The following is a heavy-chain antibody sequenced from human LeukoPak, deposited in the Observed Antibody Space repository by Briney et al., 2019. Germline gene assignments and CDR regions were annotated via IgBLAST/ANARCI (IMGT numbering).Heavy chain of an antibody. V-gene: IGHV4-59*01. CDR1: GGSISSYY. J-gene: IGHJ6*03. CDR2: IYYSGST. Sequence: PSETLSLTCTVSGGSISSYYWSWIRQPPGKGLEWIAYIYYSGSTNYNPSLKSRVTISVDTSKNQFSPKLSSVTAADTAVYYCARGPSYYYYMDVWGKGTTVTVSS. CDR3: ARGPSYYYYMDV.